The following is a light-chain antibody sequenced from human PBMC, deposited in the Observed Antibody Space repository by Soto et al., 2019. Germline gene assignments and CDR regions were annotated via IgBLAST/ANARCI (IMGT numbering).Light chain of an antibody. CDR2: EVT. CDR1: SSDVGGYKY. V-gene: IGLV2-14*01. J-gene: IGLJ2*01. Sequence: QSVLTQPASVSGSPGQSITISCTGTSSDVGGYKYVSWYQQHPGKAPKLMISEVTNRPSGVSDRFSGSKSGNTASLTIAGLQAEDEADYFCSSYTSSSTLVLFGGGTKVTVL. CDR3: SSYTSSSTLVL.